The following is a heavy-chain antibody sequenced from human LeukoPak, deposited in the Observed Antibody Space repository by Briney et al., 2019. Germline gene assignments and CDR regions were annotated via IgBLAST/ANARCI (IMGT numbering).Heavy chain of an antibody. Sequence: GGPLRLSCAASGFTFSSHGMHWVRQAPGKGLEWVAVIWCDGSKRYYADSVKGRFTISRDDSKNTLYLQMNSLRDEDTAVYYCARDPASSFDYWGQGTLVTVSS. J-gene: IGHJ4*02. CDR3: ARDPASSFDY. CDR2: IWCDGSKR. CDR1: GFTFSSHG. V-gene: IGHV3-33*01. D-gene: IGHD2-15*01.